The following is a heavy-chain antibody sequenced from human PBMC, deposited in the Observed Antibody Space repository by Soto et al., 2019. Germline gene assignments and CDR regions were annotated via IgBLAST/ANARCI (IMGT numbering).Heavy chain of an antibody. V-gene: IGHV4-30-4*01. D-gene: IGHD3-16*02. CDR3: ARENREYDYVWGSYRRKSFFDY. CDR2: IYYSGST. CDR1: GGSISSGDYY. J-gene: IGHJ4*02. Sequence: SETLSLTCTVSGGSISSGDYYWSWIRQPPGKGLEWIGYIYYSGSTYYNPSLKSRVTISVDTSKNQFSLKLSSVTAADTAVYYRARENREYDYVWGSYRRKSFFDYWGQGTLVTVSS.